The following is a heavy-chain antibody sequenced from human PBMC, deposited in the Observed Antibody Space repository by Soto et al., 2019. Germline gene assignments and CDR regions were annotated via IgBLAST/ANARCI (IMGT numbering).Heavy chain of an antibody. D-gene: IGHD5-18*01. CDR3: ARFSGSPKVFIWDTADY. CDR2: IIPIFGTA. J-gene: IGHJ4*02. V-gene: IGHV1-69*01. Sequence: QVQLVQSGAEVKKPGSSVKVSCKASGGTFSSYAISWVRQAPGQGLEWMGGIIPIFGTANYAQKFLGRVTITADESTSTAYMELSSLRSEDTAVYYCARFSGSPKVFIWDTADYWGQGTLVTVSS. CDR1: GGTFSSYA.